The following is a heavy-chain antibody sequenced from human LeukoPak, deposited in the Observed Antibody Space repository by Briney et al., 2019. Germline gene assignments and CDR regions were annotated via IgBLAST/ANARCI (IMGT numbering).Heavy chain of an antibody. Sequence: ASVKVSCKASGYSFTSYYMHWVRQAPGQGLEWMGFINPSGSSAAYAQKFQGRLTMTRDMFTSTDYMELSRLRSDDTAVYYCAAAVAGSLSSYYYYYYMDVWGKGTTVTISS. J-gene: IGHJ6*03. V-gene: IGHV1-46*01. CDR3: AAAVAGSLSSYYYYYYMDV. CDR1: GYSFTSYY. D-gene: IGHD6-19*01. CDR2: INPSGSSA.